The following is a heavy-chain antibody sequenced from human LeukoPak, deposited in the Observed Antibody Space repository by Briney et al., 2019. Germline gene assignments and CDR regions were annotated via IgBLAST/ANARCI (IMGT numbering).Heavy chain of an antibody. Sequence: ASVKVSCKASGYTFTSYYMHWVRQAPGQGLEWMGRINPNSGGTNYAQKFQGRVTMTRDTSISTAYMELSRLRSDDTAVYYCARTMSRNYYDSSGYYSVGYWGQGTLVTVSS. CDR1: GYTFTSYY. J-gene: IGHJ4*02. D-gene: IGHD3-22*01. CDR2: INPNSGGT. CDR3: ARTMSRNYYDSSGYYSVGY. V-gene: IGHV1-2*06.